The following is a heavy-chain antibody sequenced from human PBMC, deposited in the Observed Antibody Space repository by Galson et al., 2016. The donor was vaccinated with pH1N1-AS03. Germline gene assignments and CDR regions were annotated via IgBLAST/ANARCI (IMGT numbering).Heavy chain of an antibody. CDR2: ISSDGGST. V-gene: IGHV3-64*02. CDR3: ERAGGY. Sequence: SLRLSCAASGFIFSNHGMHWARQAPGKGPEFVARISSDGGSTYYADSVKARFTISRDNSKNTLYLQTDSLRVEDTAVYYCERAGGYWGQGTLVTVSS. D-gene: IGHD1-14*01. CDR1: GFIFSNHG. J-gene: IGHJ4*02.